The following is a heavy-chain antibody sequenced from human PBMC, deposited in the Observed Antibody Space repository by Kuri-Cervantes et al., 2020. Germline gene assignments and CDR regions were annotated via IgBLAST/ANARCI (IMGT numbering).Heavy chain of an antibody. V-gene: IGHV3-49*04. CDR1: GFIFGDYA. Sequence: GESLQISCTTSGFIFGDYAMSWVRQAPEKGLEWIGFIRSKTYSATTENAASVKGRFTISRDDSKSIAYLQMNSLKTEDTALYFCARGQHGLDYWGQGTRSPSPQ. J-gene: IGHJ4*02. D-gene: IGHD5-24*01. CDR3: ARGQHGLDY. CDR2: IRSKTYSATT.